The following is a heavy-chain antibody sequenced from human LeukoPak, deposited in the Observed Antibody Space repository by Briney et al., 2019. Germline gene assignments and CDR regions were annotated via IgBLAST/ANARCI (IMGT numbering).Heavy chain of an antibody. CDR3: ASTMYCSSTSCLRFDY. J-gene: IGHJ4*02. CDR2: IYYSGST. D-gene: IGHD2-2*01. Sequence: SETLSLTCTVSGGSISSSSYYWGWIRQPPGKGLEWIGTIYYSGSTYYNPSLTSRVTIPVDTSKNQFSLKVSSVTAADTAVYYCASTMYCSSTSCLRFDYWGQGTLVTVSS. V-gene: IGHV4-39*01. CDR1: GGSISSSSYY.